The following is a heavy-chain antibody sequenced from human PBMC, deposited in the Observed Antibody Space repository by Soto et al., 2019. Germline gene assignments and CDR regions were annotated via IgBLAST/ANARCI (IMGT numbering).Heavy chain of an antibody. CDR1: GGYFRGFF. V-gene: IGHV4-34*01. J-gene: IGHJ6*02. CDR3: ARGKIGHIVIVPGSSRYYQNGMDV. Sequence: SDTLSLTCEVSGGYFRGFFWLLIRQPSRKGLEWIGEINHSRNTHYHPSLKSRVTISVDTSKNQFSLKLNSMTAAETGLYYCARGKIGHIVIVPGSSRYYQNGMDVWGQGTPVTVSS. D-gene: IGHD2-2*01. CDR2: INHSRNT.